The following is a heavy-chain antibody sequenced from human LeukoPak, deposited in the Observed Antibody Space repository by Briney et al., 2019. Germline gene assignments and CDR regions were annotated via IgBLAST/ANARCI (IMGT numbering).Heavy chain of an antibody. CDR2: ISYDGSNK. D-gene: IGHD1-26*01. CDR3: AKDLIVGATSNYFDY. Sequence: PGGSLRLSCVASGFSFSSYGMHWVRQAPGKGLEWVAVISYDGSNKYYADSVKGRFTIFRDNSKNTLYLQMNSLRAEDTAVYYCAKDLIVGATSNYFDYWGQGTLVTVSS. J-gene: IGHJ4*02. CDR1: GFSFSSYG. V-gene: IGHV3-30*18.